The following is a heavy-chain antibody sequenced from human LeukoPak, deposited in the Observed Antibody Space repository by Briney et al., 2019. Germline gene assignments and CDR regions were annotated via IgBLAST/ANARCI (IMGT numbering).Heavy chain of an antibody. J-gene: IGHJ4*02. CDR2: ISSNGGST. Sequence: GGSLRLSCAASGFTFSRYAMHWVRQAPGKGLEYVSAISSNGGSTYYANSVKGRFTISRDNSKNTLYLQMGSLRAEDMAVYYCARRGSYYGASMDYGGQGTLATV. CDR3: ARRGSYYGASMDY. D-gene: IGHD1-26*01. CDR1: GFTFSRYA. V-gene: IGHV3-64*01.